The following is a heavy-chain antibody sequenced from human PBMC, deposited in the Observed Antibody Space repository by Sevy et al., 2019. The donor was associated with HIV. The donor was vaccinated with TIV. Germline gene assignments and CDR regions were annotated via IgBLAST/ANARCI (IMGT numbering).Heavy chain of an antibody. CDR1: GYTFTNHG. Sequence: ASVKVSCKASGYTFTNHGISWVRQAPGQGLEWMGWINPHNGNTKYAQKLQGRVTMTTDTSTNTAYMEVRSRRSDDTAGYYCAREGTLVTMIIWGQGTLVTVSS. J-gene: IGHJ4*02. D-gene: IGHD3-22*01. CDR3: AREGTLVTMII. V-gene: IGHV1-18*01. CDR2: INPHNGNT.